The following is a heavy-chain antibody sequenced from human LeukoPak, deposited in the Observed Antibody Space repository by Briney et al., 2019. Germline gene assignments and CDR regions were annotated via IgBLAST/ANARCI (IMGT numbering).Heavy chain of an antibody. CDR1: GFTFSNYG. J-gene: IGHJ5*02. CDR3: ARGGYSSGWYYNWFDP. CDR2: INHSGST. Sequence: GTLRLSCAASGFTFSNYGMSWVRQPPGKGLEWIGEINHSGSTNYNPSLKSRVTISVDTSKNQFSLKLSSVTAADTAVYYCARGGYSSGWYYNWFDPWGQGTLVTVSS. D-gene: IGHD6-19*01. V-gene: IGHV4-34*01.